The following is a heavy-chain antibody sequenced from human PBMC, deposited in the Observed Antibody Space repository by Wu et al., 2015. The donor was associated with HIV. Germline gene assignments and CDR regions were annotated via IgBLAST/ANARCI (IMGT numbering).Heavy chain of an antibody. CDR3: ARTPPYCSTTSCYPFDY. CDR1: GYTFTGYY. J-gene: IGHJ4*02. D-gene: IGHD2-2*01. Sequence: QVQLVQSGAEVKKPGASVKVSCKAFGYTFTGYYMHWVRQAPGQGLEWMGWIKPNSGGTNYAQKFQGRVTMTRDTSITTAYMELNMLRSDDTAVYFCARTPPYCSTTSCYPFDYWGLGNPSHRLL. V-gene: IGHV1-2*02. CDR2: IKPNSGGT.